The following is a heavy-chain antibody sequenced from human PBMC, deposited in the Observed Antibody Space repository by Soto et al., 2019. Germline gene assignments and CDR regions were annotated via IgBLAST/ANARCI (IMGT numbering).Heavy chain of an antibody. CDR2: IYSGGST. V-gene: IGHV3-66*01. Sequence: EVQLVESGGGLVQPGGSPRLSCAASGFTVSSNYMSWVRQAPGKGLEWVSVIYSGGSTYYADSVKGRFTISRDNSKNTLYLQMNSLRAEDTAVYYCARDGPYYYYYYMDVWGKGTTVTVSS. CDR3: ARDGPYYYYYYMDV. J-gene: IGHJ6*03. CDR1: GFTVSSNY.